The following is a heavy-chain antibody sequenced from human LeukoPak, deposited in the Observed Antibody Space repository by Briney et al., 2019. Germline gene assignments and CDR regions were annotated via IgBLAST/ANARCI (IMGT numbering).Heavy chain of an antibody. V-gene: IGHV1-8*01. D-gene: IGHD3-10*01. CDR3: ARVYDSGSYLCPH. CDR2: MNPNSGNT. J-gene: IGHJ4*02. Sequence: EASVKVSCKASGYTFTGYDINWVRQATGQGLEWMGWMNPNSGNTGYAQKFQGRVTMTRNTSISTAYMELSSLRSEDTAVYYCARVYDSGSYLCPHWGQGTLVTVSS. CDR1: GYTFTGYD.